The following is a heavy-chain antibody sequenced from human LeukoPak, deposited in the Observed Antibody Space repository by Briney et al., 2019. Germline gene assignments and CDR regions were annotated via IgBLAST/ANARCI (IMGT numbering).Heavy chain of an antibody. CDR3: ARVARGTTVEFDY. Sequence: SQTLSLTCTVSSGSISSGGYYWSWIRQHPGTGLDWIGYIYYSGSTYYNPSLKSRVTISVDTSKNQFSLKLSSVTAADTAVYYCARVARGTTVEFDYWGQGTLVTVSS. J-gene: IGHJ4*02. D-gene: IGHD4-23*01. CDR2: IYYSGST. CDR1: SGSISSGGYY. V-gene: IGHV4-31*03.